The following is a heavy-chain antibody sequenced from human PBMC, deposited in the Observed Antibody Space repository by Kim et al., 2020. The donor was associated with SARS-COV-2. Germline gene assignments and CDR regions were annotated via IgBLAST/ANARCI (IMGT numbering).Heavy chain of an antibody. CDR3: ARGGVHGQYLLCAFDI. CDR2: INHSGST. V-gene: IGHV4-34*01. J-gene: IGHJ3*02. Sequence: SETLSLTCAVYGGSFSGYYWSWIRQPPGKGLEWIGEINHSGSTNYNPSLKSRVTISVDTSKNQFSLKLSSVTAADTAVYYCARGGVHGQYLLCAFDIWGQGTMVTVSS. D-gene: IGHD2-2*01. CDR1: GGSFSGYY.